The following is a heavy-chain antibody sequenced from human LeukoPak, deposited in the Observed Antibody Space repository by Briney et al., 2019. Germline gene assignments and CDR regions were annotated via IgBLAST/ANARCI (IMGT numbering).Heavy chain of an antibody. J-gene: IGHJ4*02. CDR2: ISGSGGST. CDR1: GFTFSSYA. D-gene: IGHD3-22*01. Sequence: TGGSLRLSCAASGFTFSSYAMSWVRQAPGKGLEWVSAISGSGGSTYYADSVKGRFTISRDNSKNTLYLQMNSLRAEDTAVYYCAKGNLLYYYDSSGYYYYFDYWGQGTLVTVSS. V-gene: IGHV3-23*01. CDR3: AKGNLLYYYDSSGYYYYFDY.